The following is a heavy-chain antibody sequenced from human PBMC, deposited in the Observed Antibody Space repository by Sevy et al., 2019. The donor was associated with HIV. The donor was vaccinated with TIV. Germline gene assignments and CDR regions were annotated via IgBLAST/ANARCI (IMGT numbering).Heavy chain of an antibody. V-gene: IGHV1-2*02. CDR1: GHTSSDYY. Sequence: ASVKVSCKASGHTSSDYYIQWVRQAPGQGLEWMGWINSKSGATSYPQKFQGRVTMTSDTSISTAYMELSGLRSDDTAVYYWAAEYSYDYWGQGTLVTVSS. D-gene: IGHD4-4*01. J-gene: IGHJ4*02. CDR2: INSKSGAT. CDR3: AAEYSYDY.